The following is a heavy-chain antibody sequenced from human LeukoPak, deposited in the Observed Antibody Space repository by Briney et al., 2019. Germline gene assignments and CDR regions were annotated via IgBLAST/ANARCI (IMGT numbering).Heavy chain of an antibody. CDR3: ARVDDY. J-gene: IGHJ4*02. CDR2: INHSGTT. V-gene: IGHV4-34*01. CDR1: GGSFSGHQ. Sequence: SETLSLTCAVYGGSFSGHQWSWIRQLPGKGLEWIGEINHSGTTNYNPSLKSRVTISVDTSKIQFSLRLSSVTAADTAVYYCARVDDYWGQGTLVTVSS.